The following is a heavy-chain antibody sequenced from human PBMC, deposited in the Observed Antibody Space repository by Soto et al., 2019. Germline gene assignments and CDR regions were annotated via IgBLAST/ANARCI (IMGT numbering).Heavy chain of an antibody. CDR3: ASGGVLVMIDY. CDR2: IGGSGGST. D-gene: IGHD3-16*01. Sequence: EVQLLESGGGLVQPGGSLRLSCPTSGFTFSSYAMTWVRQAPGKGLEWVSSIGGSGGSTYYADSVKGRFVISRDNSRDTLYLQMNNLRVDDAAVYYCASGGVLVMIDYWGQGNLVTVSS. CDR1: GFTFSSYA. V-gene: IGHV3-23*01. J-gene: IGHJ4*02.